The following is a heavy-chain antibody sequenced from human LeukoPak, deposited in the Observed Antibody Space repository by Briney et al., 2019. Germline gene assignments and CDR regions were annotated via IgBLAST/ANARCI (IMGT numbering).Heavy chain of an antibody. D-gene: IGHD3-10*01. V-gene: IGHV3-66*01. CDR3: ARDIRLSLVRGVSQYFRH. CDR2: IYSGGST. CDR1: GFTVSSNY. J-gene: IGHJ1*01. Sequence: PGGSLRLSCAASGFTVSSNYMSWVRQAPGKGLEWVSVIYSGGSTYYADSVKGRFTISRDNSKNTLYLQMNSLSAEDTAVYYCARDIRLSLVRGVSQYFRHWGQGTLVTVSS.